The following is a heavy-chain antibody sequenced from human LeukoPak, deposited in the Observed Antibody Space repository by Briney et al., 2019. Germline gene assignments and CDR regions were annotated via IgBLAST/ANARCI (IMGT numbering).Heavy chain of an antibody. Sequence: GESLKISCKGSGYSFTNHLIGWVRHMPGKGLEWMGLIYPGDSDTRYSPSFQGQVTISVDKSINTAYLHWSSLKASDTAIYYCARRWVTGSTWYYFDYWGQGTLVTVSS. D-gene: IGHD1-7*01. CDR1: GYSFTNHL. CDR3: ARRWVTGSTWYYFDY. V-gene: IGHV5-51*01. J-gene: IGHJ4*02. CDR2: IYPGDSDT.